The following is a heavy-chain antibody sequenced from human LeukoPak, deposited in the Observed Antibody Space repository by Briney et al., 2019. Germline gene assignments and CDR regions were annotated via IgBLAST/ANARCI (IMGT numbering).Heavy chain of an antibody. J-gene: IGHJ4*02. CDR3: AKDASDTGYYFDY. CDR1: GFTFSDYY. V-gene: IGHV3-23*01. D-gene: IGHD1-14*01. Sequence: GGSLRLSCAASGFTFSDYYMSWIRQAPGKGLEWVSTIIGSGVTTYYADSVKGRFTISRDNSKNTLYLQVNSLRAEDTAVYYCAKDASDTGYYFDYWSRGTLVTVSS. CDR2: IIGSGVTT.